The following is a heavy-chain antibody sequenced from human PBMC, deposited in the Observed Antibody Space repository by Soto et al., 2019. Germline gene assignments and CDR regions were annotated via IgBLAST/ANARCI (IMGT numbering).Heavy chain of an antibody. Sequence: SETLSLTCAVYGGSFNGYYWPWIRQPPGKGLEWIGEINHSGSTNYNPSLKSRVTISVDTSKNQFSLKLSSVTAADTAVYYCARASKKRGYSYGPDYWGQGPLVTVSS. D-gene: IGHD5-18*01. J-gene: IGHJ4*02. CDR3: ARASKKRGYSYGPDY. CDR1: GGSFNGYY. CDR2: INHSGST. V-gene: IGHV4-34*01.